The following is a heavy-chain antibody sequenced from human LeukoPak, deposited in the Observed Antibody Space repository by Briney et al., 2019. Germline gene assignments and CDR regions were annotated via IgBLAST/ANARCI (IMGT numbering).Heavy chain of an antibody. CDR3: ARGTPYYYYGMDV. V-gene: IGHV4-59*01. CDR2: IYYSGST. Sequence: SETLSLTCTVSGGPISSYYWSWIRQPPGKGLEWIGYIYYSGSTNYNPSLKSRVTTSVDTSKNQFSLKLSSVTAADTAVYYCARGTPYYYYGMDVWGQGTTVTVSS. J-gene: IGHJ6*02. CDR1: GGPISSYY.